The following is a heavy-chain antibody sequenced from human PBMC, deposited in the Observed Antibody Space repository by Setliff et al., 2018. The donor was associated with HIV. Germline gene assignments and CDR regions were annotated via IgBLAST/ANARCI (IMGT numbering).Heavy chain of an antibody. CDR3: ARDSGGGALGSAPDY. Sequence: ASVKVSCKASGGTFSSYAISWVRQAAGQGLEWMGWINPNNEKTGYAQKFQGRVTFSKDTSISTVYMELRSLRSDDTAVYYCARDSGGGALGSAPDYWGPGTLVTVSS. D-gene: IGHD1-26*01. V-gene: IGHV1-8*03. CDR1: GGTFSSYA. CDR2: INPNNEKT. J-gene: IGHJ4*02.